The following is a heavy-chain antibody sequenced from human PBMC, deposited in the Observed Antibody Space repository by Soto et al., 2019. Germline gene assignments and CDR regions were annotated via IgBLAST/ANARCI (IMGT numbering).Heavy chain of an antibody. Sequence: QVQLQESGPGLVKPSETLSLTCTVSGGSISSYYWSWIRQPPGKGLEWIGYIYYSGSTNSNPSLKTRVTISADSSKTPFSLNLRSVTAADTAVYYCARPSKLGYSSRWYNYYYYGMDVWGQGTTVTVSS. CDR2: IYYSGST. CDR1: GGSISSYY. V-gene: IGHV4-59*01. D-gene: IGHD6-19*01. CDR3: ARPSKLGYSSRWYNYYYYGMDV. J-gene: IGHJ6*02.